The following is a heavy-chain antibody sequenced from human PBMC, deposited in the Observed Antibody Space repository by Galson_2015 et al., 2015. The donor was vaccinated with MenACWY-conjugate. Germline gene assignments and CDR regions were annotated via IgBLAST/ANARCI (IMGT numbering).Heavy chain of an antibody. CDR3: ARGVNLYGYFFYMDV. D-gene: IGHD2-2*02. CDR1: GGSFNGYH. J-gene: IGHJ6*03. CDR2: VIHRGSI. Sequence: SETLSLTCGVSGGSFNGYHWTWIRQPPGKELEWIGEVIHRGSITYNPSLKSRLTVSLDTSKKQFSLKLSSVTAADTAVYYCARGVNLYGYFFYMDVWGKGTTVTVSS. V-gene: IGHV4-34*01.